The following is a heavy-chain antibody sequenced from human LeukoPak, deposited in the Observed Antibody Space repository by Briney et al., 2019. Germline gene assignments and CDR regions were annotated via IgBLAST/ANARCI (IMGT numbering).Heavy chain of an antibody. CDR3: ARATTVPEYYDFWRGYFGYYYYYMDV. Sequence: ASVKVSCKASEGTFSSYAISWVRQAPGQGLEWMGWIIPNNGTTNYAQKLQGRVTMTTDKSTSTAYMELSSLRSEDTAVYYCARATTVPEYYDFWRGYFGYYYYYMDVWGKGRTVTV. D-gene: IGHD3-3*01. CDR2: IIPNNGTT. V-gene: IGHV1-18*01. CDR1: EGTFSSYA. J-gene: IGHJ6*03.